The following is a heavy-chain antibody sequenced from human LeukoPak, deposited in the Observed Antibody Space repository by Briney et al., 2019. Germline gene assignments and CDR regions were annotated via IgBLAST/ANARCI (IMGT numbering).Heavy chain of an antibody. CDR2: ISSSGSTI. CDR1: GFTFSSYA. J-gene: IGHJ3*02. Sequence: PGGSLRLSCAASGFTFSSYAMSWVRQAPGKGLEGVSYISSSGSTIYYADSVKGRFTISRDNAKNSLYLQMNSLRAEDTAVYYCARESQSAYYFDSSGYEDAFDIWGQGTMVTVSS. CDR3: ARESQSAYYFDSSGYEDAFDI. D-gene: IGHD3-22*01. V-gene: IGHV3-48*03.